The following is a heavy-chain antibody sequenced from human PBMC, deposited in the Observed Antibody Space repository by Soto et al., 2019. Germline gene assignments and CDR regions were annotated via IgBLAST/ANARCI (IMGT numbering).Heavy chain of an antibody. V-gene: IGHV3-23*01. CDR2: ISGSGGST. CDR1: GFTFSSYA. Sequence: VGSLRLSCAASGFTFSSYAMSWVRQAPGKGLEWVSSISGSGGSTYYADSVKGRFTISRDNSKNTLYLQMNSLRAEDTAVYYCAKARYYDSTGYLYYFDYWGQGTLVTVS. D-gene: IGHD3-22*01. J-gene: IGHJ4*02. CDR3: AKARYYDSTGYLYYFDY.